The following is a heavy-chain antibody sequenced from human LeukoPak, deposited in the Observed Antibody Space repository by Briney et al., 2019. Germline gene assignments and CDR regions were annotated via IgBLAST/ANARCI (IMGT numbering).Heavy chain of an antibody. CDR3: ARYQYYYDSSGYPVDY. D-gene: IGHD3-22*01. Sequence: SVKVSCKASGGTFSSYTISWVRQAPGQGLEWMGRIIPILGIANYAQKFQGRVTITADKSTSTAYMELSSLRSEDTAMYYCARYQYYYDSSGYPVDYWGQGTLVTVSS. CDR1: GGTFSSYT. V-gene: IGHV1-69*02. CDR2: IIPILGIA. J-gene: IGHJ4*02.